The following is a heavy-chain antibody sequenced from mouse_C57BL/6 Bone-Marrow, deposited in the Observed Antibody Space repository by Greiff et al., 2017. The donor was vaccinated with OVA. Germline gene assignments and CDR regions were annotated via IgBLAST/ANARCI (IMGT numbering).Heavy chain of an antibody. CDR3: ARLGWLLRYYFDY. CDR2: IYPRSGNT. D-gene: IGHD2-3*01. J-gene: IGHJ2*01. V-gene: IGHV1-81*01. Sequence: VKLVESGAELARPGASVKLSCKASGYTFTSYGICWVKQRTGQGLEWIGEIYPRSGNTYYNEKFKGKATLTADKSSSTAYMELRSLTSEDSAVYFCARLGWLLRYYFDYWGQGTTLTVSS. CDR1: GYTFTSYG.